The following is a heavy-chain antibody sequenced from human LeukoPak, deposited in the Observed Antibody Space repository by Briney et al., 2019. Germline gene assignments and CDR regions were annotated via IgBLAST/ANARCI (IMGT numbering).Heavy chain of an antibody. CDR3: ASRDKSCSGGSCYPIDY. CDR2: INSEGSST. D-gene: IGHD2-15*01. Sequence: GGALRLSCVASGFHFRTYGMSWVRQAPGKGLVWVSRINSEGSSTSYADSVKGRFTISRDNAKNTLYLQMNSLRAEDTAVYYCASRDKSCSGGSCYPIDYWGQGTLVTVSS. V-gene: IGHV3-74*01. CDR1: GFHFRTYG. J-gene: IGHJ4*02.